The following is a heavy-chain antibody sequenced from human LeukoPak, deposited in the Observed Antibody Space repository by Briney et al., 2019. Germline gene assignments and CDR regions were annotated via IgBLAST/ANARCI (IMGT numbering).Heavy chain of an antibody. J-gene: IGHJ4*02. CDR3: ARDGGYSYGYFDY. V-gene: IGHV4-59*01. CDR2: IYYTGST. D-gene: IGHD5-18*01. CDR1: GGSISSYY. Sequence: SETLSLTCTVAGGSISSYYWSWIRQPPGKGLEWIGYIYYTGSTNYNPSLKSRVTISVDTSKNQVSLKLSSVTAADTAVYYCARDGGYSYGYFDYWGQGTLVTVSS.